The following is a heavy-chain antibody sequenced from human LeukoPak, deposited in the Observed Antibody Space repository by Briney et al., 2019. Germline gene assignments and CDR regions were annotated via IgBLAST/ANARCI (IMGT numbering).Heavy chain of an antibody. CDR3: ARGDYYDSSGSISSFDY. Sequence: ASVKVSCKASGYTFTGYYMHWVRQAPGQRLEWMGWINAGNGNTKYSQKFQGRVTITRDTSASTAYMELSSLRSEDTAVYYCARGDYYDSSGSISSFDYWGQGTLVTVSS. CDR1: GYTFTGYY. J-gene: IGHJ4*02. V-gene: IGHV1-3*01. CDR2: INAGNGNT. D-gene: IGHD3-22*01.